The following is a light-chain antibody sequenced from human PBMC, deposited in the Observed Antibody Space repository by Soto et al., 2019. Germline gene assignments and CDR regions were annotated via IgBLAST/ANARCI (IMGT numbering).Light chain of an antibody. J-gene: IGLJ7*01. V-gene: IGLV1-40*01. CDR1: SSNIGAGYD. CDR3: QSYDSSLSGSAV. CDR2: GNN. Sequence: QSVLTQSPSVSGAPGQRVTISCTGSSSNIGAGYDVHWYQQLPGTAPKLLIYGNNNRPSGVPDRFSGSKSGTSASLAITGVQAEDEADYYCQSYDSSLSGSAVFGGGTQLTVL.